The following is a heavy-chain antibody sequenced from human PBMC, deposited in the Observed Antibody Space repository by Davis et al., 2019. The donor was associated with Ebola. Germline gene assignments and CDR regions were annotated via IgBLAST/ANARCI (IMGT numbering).Heavy chain of an antibody. J-gene: IGHJ6*02. V-gene: IGHV1-8*01. CDR3: AREGTGDGFIYYYGMDV. CDR1: GYTFSNYA. Sequence: AASVKVSCKASGYTFSNYAINWVRQATGQGLEWMGWMNPNSGDTGYAQKFQGRVTTTRNTSISTAYMKLSSLRSEDTAVYYCAREGTGDGFIYYYGMDVWGQGTTVTVSS. CDR2: MNPNSGDT. D-gene: IGHD1-1*01.